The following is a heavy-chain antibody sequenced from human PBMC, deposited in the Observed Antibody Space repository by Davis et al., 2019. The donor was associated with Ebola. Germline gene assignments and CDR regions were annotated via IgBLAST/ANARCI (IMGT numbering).Heavy chain of an antibody. D-gene: IGHD4-17*01. CDR3: AKDPNGDYFGAFDN. CDR1: GFTFSNFA. CDR2: IVGSGKT. Sequence: LKISCVASGFTFSNFAFVWVRQTPGRGLEWVSTIVGSGKTYYADSVKGRFTISRDSSRNTVYLEMNSLRAEDTAVYYCAKDPNGDYFGAFDNWGQGTMVTVSS. J-gene: IGHJ3*02. V-gene: IGHV3-23*01.